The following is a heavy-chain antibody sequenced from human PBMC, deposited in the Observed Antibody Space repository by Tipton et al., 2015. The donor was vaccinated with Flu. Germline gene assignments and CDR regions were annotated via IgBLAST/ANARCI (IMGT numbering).Heavy chain of an antibody. V-gene: IGHV3-30*01. CDR2: ISYDGCNK. CDR3: ARGASIAAAGTTRLFDY. D-gene: IGHD6-13*01. Sequence: SLRLSCAAPGFTFSSYAMHWVRQAPGKGLEWVAVISYDGCNKYYADSVKGRFTISRDNSKNTLYLQMNSLRAEDTAVYYCARGASIAAAGTTRLFDYWGQGTLVTVSS. J-gene: IGHJ4*02. CDR1: GFTFSSYA.